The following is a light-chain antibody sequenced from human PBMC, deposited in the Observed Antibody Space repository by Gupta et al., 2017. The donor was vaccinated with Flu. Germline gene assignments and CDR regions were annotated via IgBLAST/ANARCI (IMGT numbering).Light chain of an antibody. CDR2: GAS. Sequence: IQSPDSLAVYLDGRAIINCQSSQSVLYISYNKNSLVWYQQKPGQPPKLLIYGASSRECGVPDSFSGGGCGTDFTLTISRQQAEYVAYYYCQHNNCTPFTFGHGTKVDIK. V-gene: IGKV4-1*01. CDR3: QHNNCTPFT. CDR1: QSVLYISYNKNS. J-gene: IGKJ3*01.